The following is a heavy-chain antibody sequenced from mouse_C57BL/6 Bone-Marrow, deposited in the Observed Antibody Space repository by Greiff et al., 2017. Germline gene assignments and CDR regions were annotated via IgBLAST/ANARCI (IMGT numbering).Heavy chain of an antibody. D-gene: IGHD2-3*01. V-gene: IGHV1-69*01. CDR2: IDPSDSYT. Sequence: VQLQQPGAELVMPGASVKLSCKASGYTFTSYWMHWVKQRPGQGLEWIGEIDPSDSYTNYNQKFKGKSTLTVDKSSSTACMQLSSLTSEDSAVYYCARESYDGYYAMDYWGQGTSVTVSS. CDR1: GYTFTSYW. CDR3: ARESYDGYYAMDY. J-gene: IGHJ4*01.